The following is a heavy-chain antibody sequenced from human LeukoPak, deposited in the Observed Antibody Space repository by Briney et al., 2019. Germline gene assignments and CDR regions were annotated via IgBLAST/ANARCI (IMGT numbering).Heavy chain of an antibody. J-gene: IGHJ6*03. CDR1: GDSVSSNSAA. V-gene: IGHV6-1*01. CDR2: TYYRSKWYN. Sequence: SQTLSLTCAISGDSVSSNSAAWNWIRQSPSRGLEWLGRTYYRSKWYNDYAVSVKSRITINPDTSKNQFSLQLNSVTPEDTAVYYCARVGFRFAARPVYYMDVWGKGTTVTVSS. D-gene: IGHD6-6*01. CDR3: ARVGFRFAARPVYYMDV.